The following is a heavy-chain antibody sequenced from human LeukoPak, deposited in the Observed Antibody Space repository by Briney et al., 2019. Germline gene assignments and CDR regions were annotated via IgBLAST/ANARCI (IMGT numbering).Heavy chain of an antibody. J-gene: IGHJ4*02. CDR1: GFTLSFYA. D-gene: IGHD3-10*01. CDR2: ISRNGDST. Sequence: GGSLRLSCSGSGFTLSFYAMHWVRQAPGKGLEYVSTISRNGDSTQYADSVKGRFSISRDNSKNTLYLQMSSLRAEDTAVYHCVKESRSAGSLHCGQGALVSVSS. V-gene: IGHV3-64D*06. CDR3: VKESRSAGSLH.